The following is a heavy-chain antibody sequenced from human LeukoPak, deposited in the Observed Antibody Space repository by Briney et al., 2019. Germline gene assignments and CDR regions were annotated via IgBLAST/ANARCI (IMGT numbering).Heavy chain of an antibody. V-gene: IGHV3-30-3*01. CDR3: AREGITAYSSSWLNWFDP. D-gene: IGHD6-13*01. J-gene: IGHJ5*02. CDR2: ISYDGSNK. Sequence: GGSLRLSCAAYGFTFSSYAMHWVRQAPGKGLEWVAVISYDGSNKYYADSVKGRFTISRDNSKNTLYLQMNSLRAEDTAVYYCAREGITAYSSSWLNWFDPWGQGTLVTVSS. CDR1: GFTFSSYA.